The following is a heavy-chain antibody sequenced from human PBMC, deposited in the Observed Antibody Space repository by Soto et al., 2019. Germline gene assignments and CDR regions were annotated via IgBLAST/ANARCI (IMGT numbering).Heavy chain of an antibody. Sequence: QVQLVQSGAEVKKPGASVKVSCKASGYTFTSYGISWVRQAPGQGLEWMGWISAYNGNTNYAQKLQGRVTMTTDTSTSTAYVELRSLRSDDTAVYYCARDPGGIVAASQFDPWGQGTLVTVSS. CDR3: ARDPGGIVAASQFDP. V-gene: IGHV1-18*01. J-gene: IGHJ5*02. CDR2: ISAYNGNT. CDR1: GYTFTSYG. D-gene: IGHD6-25*01.